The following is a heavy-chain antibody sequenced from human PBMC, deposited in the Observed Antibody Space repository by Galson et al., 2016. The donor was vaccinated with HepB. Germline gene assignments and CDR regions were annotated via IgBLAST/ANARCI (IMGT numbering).Heavy chain of an antibody. D-gene: IGHD2-2*01. CDR3: ARGPGSPVVGEFSHGLDV. CDR2: ISSDGVYT. V-gene: IGHV3-21*01. CDR1: GFTFRDFP. Sequence: SLRLSCAASGFTFRDFPMVWVRQAPGQGLEWVSSISSDGVYTYYADSLKGRFTISRDNAKNTLYLQMNSLRVEDTAVYYCARGPGSPVVGEFSHGLDVWGQGATVTVSS. J-gene: IGHJ6*02.